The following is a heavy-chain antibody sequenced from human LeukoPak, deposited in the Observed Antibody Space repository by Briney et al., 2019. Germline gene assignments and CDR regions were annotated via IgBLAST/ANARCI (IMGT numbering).Heavy chain of an antibody. D-gene: IGHD3-3*01. V-gene: IGHV3-7*01. CDR2: IKQDGSEK. J-gene: IGHJ4*02. CDR1: GFTFSTYW. CDR3: ARDFRFLDDC. Sequence: GGSLRLSCAASGFTFSTYWMTWVRQAPGKGLEWVANIKQDGSEKYYVDSVKGRFTISGDNAKNSLYLQMNSLRAEDTAMYYCARDFRFLDDCWGQGTLVTVSS.